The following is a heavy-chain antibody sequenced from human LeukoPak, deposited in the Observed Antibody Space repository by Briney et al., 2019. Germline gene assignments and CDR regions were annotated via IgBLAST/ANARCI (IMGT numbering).Heavy chain of an antibody. CDR2: ISGSDGST. CDR3: AKVRGELLTFDY. D-gene: IGHD1-26*01. J-gene: IGHJ4*02. CDR1: GFTFSSHA. V-gene: IGHV3-23*01. Sequence: PGGSLRLSCAASGFTFSSHAMSWLRQAPGKGLEWVSAISGSDGSTYYADSVKGRFTISRDNSKNTRYLQMNSLRAEDTAVYYCAKVRGELLTFDYWGQGTLVTVSS.